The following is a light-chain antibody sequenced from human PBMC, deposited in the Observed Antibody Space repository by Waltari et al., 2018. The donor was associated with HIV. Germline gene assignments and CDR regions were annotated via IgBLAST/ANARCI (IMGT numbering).Light chain of an antibody. CDR3: QVWDSSSEYV. J-gene: IGLJ1*01. CDR1: SIGTKS. V-gene: IGLV3-21*02. CDR2: DDV. Sequence: SYVLTQPPSVSVAPGQTARIPCGGNSIGTKSGHWYQQKPGQAPVMVVYDDVDRPSGIPERFSGSNSGNTATLTISRVEAGDEADYFCQVWDSSSEYVFGSGTKVTVL.